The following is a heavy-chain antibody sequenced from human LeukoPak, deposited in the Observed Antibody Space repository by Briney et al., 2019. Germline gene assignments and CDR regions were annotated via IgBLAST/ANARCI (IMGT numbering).Heavy chain of an antibody. V-gene: IGHV3-23*01. D-gene: IGHD1-26*01. J-gene: IGHJ4*02. Sequence: GGSLRLSCAASGFTFNNYAINWVRQAPGKGLEWVSGISDDGGSTNYADSVKGRFTVSRDNSKNTLFLQMNSLSAEDTAVYYCAKTTRPLGALDYWGQGTLVTVSS. CDR2: ISDDGGST. CDR1: GFTFNNYA. CDR3: AKTTRPLGALDY.